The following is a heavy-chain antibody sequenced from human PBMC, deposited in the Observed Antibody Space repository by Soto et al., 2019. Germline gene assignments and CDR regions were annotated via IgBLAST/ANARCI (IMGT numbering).Heavy chain of an antibody. D-gene: IGHD2-21*02. CDR2: IYYSGST. V-gene: IGHV4-31*03. J-gene: IGHJ4*02. CDR1: GGSISSCGYY. Sequence: TLSLTCTVSGGSISSCGYYWSWIRQHPGKGLEWIGYIYYSGSTYYNPSLKSRVTISVDTSKNQFSLKLSSVTAADTAVYYCARTAYCGGDCYTPMYYFDYWGQGTLVTVSS. CDR3: ARTAYCGGDCYTPMYYFDY.